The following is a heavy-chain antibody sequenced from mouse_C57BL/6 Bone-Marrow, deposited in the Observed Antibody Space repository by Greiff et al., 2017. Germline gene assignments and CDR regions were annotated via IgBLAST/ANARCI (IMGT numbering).Heavy chain of an antibody. Sequence: QVQLQQPGAELVKPGASVKLSCKASGYTFTSYWMQWVKQRPGQGLEWIGEIDPSDSYTNYNQKFKGKATLTVDTSSSTAYMQLSSLTSEDSAVYYCAREGYYGYWYFDVWGTGTTVTVSS. CDR3: AREGYYGYWYFDV. CDR2: IDPSDSYT. CDR1: GYTFTSYW. D-gene: IGHD1-1*01. J-gene: IGHJ1*03. V-gene: IGHV1-50*01.